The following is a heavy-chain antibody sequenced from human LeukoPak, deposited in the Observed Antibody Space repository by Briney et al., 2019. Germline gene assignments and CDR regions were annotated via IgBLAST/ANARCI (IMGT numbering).Heavy chain of an antibody. D-gene: IGHD2-8*02. Sequence: GASVKVSCKASGYTFTNHYIQWVRQAPGQGLEWMGTISPSGGTTTYAQKFQGRVTMTRDTSTNTVYMELYSLRSEDTAVFFCARDSRYWSLDCWGQGTLVTVSS. CDR3: ARDSRYWSLDC. CDR1: GYTFTNHY. CDR2: ISPSGGTT. V-gene: IGHV1-46*01. J-gene: IGHJ4*02.